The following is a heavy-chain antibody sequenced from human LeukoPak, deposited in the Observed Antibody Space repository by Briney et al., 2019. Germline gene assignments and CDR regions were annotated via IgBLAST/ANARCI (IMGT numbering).Heavy chain of an antibody. J-gene: IGHJ3*02. CDR3: LSNYYDSSGYSYDAFDI. CDR2: ISSSSSYI. CDR1: GFTFSSYS. Sequence: GGSLRLSCAASGFTFSSYSMNWVRQAPGKGLEWVSSISSSSSYIYYADSVKGRFTISRDNAKNSLYLQMNSLRAEDTAVYYCLSNYYDSSGYSYDAFDIWGQGTMVTVSS. V-gene: IGHV3-21*01. D-gene: IGHD3-22*01.